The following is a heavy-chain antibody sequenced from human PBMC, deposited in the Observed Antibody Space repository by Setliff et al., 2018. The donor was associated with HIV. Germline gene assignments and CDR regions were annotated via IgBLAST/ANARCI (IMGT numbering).Heavy chain of an antibody. J-gene: IGHJ3*02. V-gene: IGHV1-18*01. CDR3: ARDEGASCGGDCYNHDDFDI. CDR1: GYTFTSYG. CDR2: ISTYNGNT. Sequence: ASVKVSCKASGYTFTSYGINWVRQAPGQGLEWMGWISTYNGNTVYAQNLQGRITMTTDTSTSTVYMELRSLRSDDTAVYYCARDEGASCGGDCYNHDDFDIWGQGTKVTVSS. D-gene: IGHD2-21*02.